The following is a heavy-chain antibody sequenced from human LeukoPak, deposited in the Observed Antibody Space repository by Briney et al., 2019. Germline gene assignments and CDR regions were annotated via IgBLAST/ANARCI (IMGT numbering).Heavy chain of an antibody. Sequence: ASVKVSCKASGGTFSSYAISWVRQAPGQGLEWMGGIIPIFGTANYAQKFQGRVTITADESTSTAYMELSSLRSEDTAVYYCARSRGYGDYSDYWGQGTLVTVSS. J-gene: IGHJ4*02. CDR2: IIPIFGTA. V-gene: IGHV1-69*13. CDR3: ARSRGYGDYSDY. D-gene: IGHD4-17*01. CDR1: GGTFSSYA.